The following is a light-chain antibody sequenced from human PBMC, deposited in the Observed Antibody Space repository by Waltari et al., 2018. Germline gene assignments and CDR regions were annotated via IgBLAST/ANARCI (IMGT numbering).Light chain of an antibody. V-gene: IGKV1-5*01. CDR1: QSISSW. J-gene: IGKJ1*01. CDR3: QQYNSYSPWT. Sequence: DIQMTQSPSTLSASVGDRVTITCRASQSISSWLAWYQQKPGKAPKLLIYDASSLESGVPARVGGSGSGTEFTPTISSLQPDDFATYYCQQYNSYSPWTFGQGTKVEIK. CDR2: DAS.